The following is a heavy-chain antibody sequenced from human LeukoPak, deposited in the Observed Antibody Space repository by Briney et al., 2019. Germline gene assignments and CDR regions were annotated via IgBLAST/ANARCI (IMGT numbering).Heavy chain of an antibody. Sequence: SETLSPTCTVSGGSISSYYWSWIRQPPGKGLEWIGYIYYSGSTYYNPSLKSRVTTSVDTSKNQFSLKLSSVTAADTAVYYCARDRIAAAGSWFDPWGQGTLVTVSS. D-gene: IGHD6-13*01. CDR2: IYYSGST. J-gene: IGHJ5*02. CDR3: ARDRIAAAGSWFDP. V-gene: IGHV4-59*12. CDR1: GGSISSYY.